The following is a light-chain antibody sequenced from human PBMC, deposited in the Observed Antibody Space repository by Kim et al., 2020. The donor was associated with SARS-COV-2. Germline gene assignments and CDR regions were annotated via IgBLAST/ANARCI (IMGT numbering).Light chain of an antibody. CDR2: GAS. J-gene: IGKJ5*01. CDR1: QDIGND. V-gene: IGKV1-17*01. Sequence: ASEGDRVTIACRASQDIGNDLGWYQQNPGRAPRRLIYGASNLQSGVPSRFGGSDSGTEFTLTIDGLQPEDFATYFCLQHNTYPITFCQETRLEIK. CDR3: LQHNTYPIT.